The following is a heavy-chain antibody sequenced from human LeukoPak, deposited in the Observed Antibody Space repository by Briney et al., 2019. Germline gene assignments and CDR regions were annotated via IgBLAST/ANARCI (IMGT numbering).Heavy chain of an antibody. D-gene: IGHD1-1*01. CDR3: ARHVNNWFVDY. CDR2: IYYSGST. CDR1: GGSINNSY. Sequence: PSETLSLTCTVSGGSINNSYWNWIRQPPGKGLEWIGYIYYSGSTNYNPSLKSRVTISIDTSKKQFSLKLSSVTAADTAVYYCARHVNNWFVDYWGQGTLVTVSP. V-gene: IGHV4-59*01. J-gene: IGHJ4*02.